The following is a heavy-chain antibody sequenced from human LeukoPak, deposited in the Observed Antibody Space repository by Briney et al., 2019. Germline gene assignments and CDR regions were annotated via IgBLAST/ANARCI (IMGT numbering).Heavy chain of an antibody. CDR2: ISYDGSNK. J-gene: IGHJ4*02. V-gene: IGHV3-30-3*01. Sequence: GGSLRLSCAASGFTFSSYTMHWVRQAPGKGLEWVALISYDGSNKYYADSVKGRFTISRDNSKNTLYLQMNSLTAEDTAVYYCARRSQGIVVVPAALDCWGQGTLVTVSS. D-gene: IGHD2-2*01. CDR1: GFTFSSYT. CDR3: ARRSQGIVVVPAALDC.